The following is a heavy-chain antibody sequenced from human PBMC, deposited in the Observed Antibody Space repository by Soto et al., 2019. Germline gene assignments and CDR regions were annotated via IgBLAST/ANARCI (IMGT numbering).Heavy chain of an antibody. Sequence: GESLKISCKGSGYSFTSYWIGWVRQMPGKGLEWMGIIYPGDSDTRYSPSFQGQVTISADKSISTAYLQWSSLKASDTAMYYCASSSKRYSSSWPDDAFDIWGQGTMVTVSS. V-gene: IGHV5-51*01. D-gene: IGHD6-13*01. CDR3: ASSSKRYSSSWPDDAFDI. CDR2: IYPGDSDT. CDR1: GYSFTSYW. J-gene: IGHJ3*02.